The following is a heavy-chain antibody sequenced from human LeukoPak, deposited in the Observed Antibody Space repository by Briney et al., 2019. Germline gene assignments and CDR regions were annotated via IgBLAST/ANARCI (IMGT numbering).Heavy chain of an antibody. Sequence: SETLSLTCTVSGGSISSSSFYWSWIRQPPGKRPEWIGCVYYSGNTFYNPSLESRVSISVDTSKNHISLKLNSITAADTAMYYCARAGTTRGGWPIWGQGTMVTVS. CDR1: GGSISSSSFY. CDR3: ARAGTTRGGWPI. J-gene: IGHJ3*02. D-gene: IGHD6-19*01. CDR2: VYYSGNT. V-gene: IGHV4-61*03.